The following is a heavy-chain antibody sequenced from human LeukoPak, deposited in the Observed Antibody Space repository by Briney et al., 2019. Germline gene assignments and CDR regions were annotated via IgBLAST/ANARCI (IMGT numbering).Heavy chain of an antibody. J-gene: IGHJ4*02. CDR3: ARGVEYSTGGTDY. V-gene: IGHV3-64*01. CDR1: GFTFSSYA. D-gene: IGHD1-14*01. CDR2: ISTNGGRT. Sequence: QTGGSLRLSCAASGFTFSSYAMHWVRQAPGKGLEYVSTISTNGGRTYYANSVKGRFTISRDNSKNTLYLQMNSVRADDTAVYYCARGVEYSTGGTDYWGQGTLVTVAS.